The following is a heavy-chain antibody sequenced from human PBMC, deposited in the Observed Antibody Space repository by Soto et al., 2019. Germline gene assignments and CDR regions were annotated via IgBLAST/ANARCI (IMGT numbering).Heavy chain of an antibody. J-gene: IGHJ3*02. D-gene: IGHD3-16*01. V-gene: IGHV1-69*01. CDR2: IIPLFGTA. CDR3: ARVQYRGTCLQAFDM. CDR1: GGIFSTYA. Sequence: QVQLVQSGAEEKKPGSSVKVSCRASGGIFSTYAINWVRQAPGQGLEWMGGIIPLFGTANYAQKLQGRVTISADESAHIAYMEVCRLMSDDTGVYYCARVQYRGTCLQAFDMWGQGTRVTVSS.